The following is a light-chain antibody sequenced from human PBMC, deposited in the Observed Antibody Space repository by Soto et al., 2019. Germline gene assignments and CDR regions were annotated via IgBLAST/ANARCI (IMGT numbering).Light chain of an antibody. CDR1: QSISTY. V-gene: IGKV3-11*01. CDR3: LSPYVWLT. Sequence: IVLSMSPATLSLSPGERATLSFRAGQSISTYLAWYQQKSGQAPRLLIYDASNRATGTPARFSGSGSGTDFTLTISSLEPEDTAVYYCLSPYVWLTFAGGTNVDIK. CDR2: DAS. J-gene: IGKJ4*01.